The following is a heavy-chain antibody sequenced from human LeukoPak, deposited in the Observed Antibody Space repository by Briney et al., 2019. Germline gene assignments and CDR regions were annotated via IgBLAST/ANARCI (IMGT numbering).Heavy chain of an antibody. V-gene: IGHV3-30*02. CDR1: AFTFSNYG. CDR2: IRYDGSNK. Sequence: GGSLRLSCAASAFTFSNYGMHWVRQAPGKGLEWLIFIRYDGSNKYYADSVKGRFTISRDNSNNTLYLQVNSLRAEDTAVYYCAKDSRTYYYGSGSFFLPKRALGYFDYWGQGTLVTVSS. CDR3: AKDSRTYYYGSGSFFLPKRALGYFDY. D-gene: IGHD3-10*01. J-gene: IGHJ4*02.